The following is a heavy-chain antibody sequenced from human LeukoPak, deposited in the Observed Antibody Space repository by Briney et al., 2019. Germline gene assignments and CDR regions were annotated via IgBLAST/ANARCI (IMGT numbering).Heavy chain of an antibody. J-gene: IGHJ4*02. CDR3: ARNPPRYYDSSGPSRN. V-gene: IGHV4-34*01. CDR1: GGSFSGYY. CDR2: INHSGST. D-gene: IGHD3-22*01. Sequence: PSETLSLTCAVYGGSFSGYYWSWIRQPPGKGLEWIGDINHSGSTNYNPSLKSRVTISVDTSKNQFSLKLSSVTAADTAVYYCARNPPRYYDSSGPSRNWGQGTLVTVSS.